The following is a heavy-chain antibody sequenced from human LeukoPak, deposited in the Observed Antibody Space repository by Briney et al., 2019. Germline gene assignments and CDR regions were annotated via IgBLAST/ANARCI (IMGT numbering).Heavy chain of an antibody. CDR2: MYYSGST. CDR3: ARHASDSSGFYNYYGMDV. D-gene: IGHD3-22*01. J-gene: IGHJ6*02. CDR1: GGSISSSSYY. V-gene: IGHV4-39*01. Sequence: SETLSLTCTVSGGSISSSSYYWGWIRQPPGKGLEWIGSMYYSGSTDYNPSLKSRVTISADTSKNQFFLKVSSVTAAETAVYYCARHASDSSGFYNYYGMDVWGQGTTVTVSS.